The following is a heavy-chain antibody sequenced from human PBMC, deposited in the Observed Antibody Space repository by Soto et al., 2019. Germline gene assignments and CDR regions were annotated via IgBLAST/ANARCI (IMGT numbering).Heavy chain of an antibody. J-gene: IGHJ5*02. CDR1: GASISNYY. Sequence: PSETLSLTCNVSGASISNYYWTWIRQSPEKGLGWIGYMYYNGNINYNPSLKSRVTISIDTSKNQFSLTLKSVSAADTAVYYCASGGNWFDPWGQGVLVTVSS. V-gene: IGHV4-59*01. CDR3: ASGGNWFDP. CDR2: MYYNGNI. D-gene: IGHD3-16*01.